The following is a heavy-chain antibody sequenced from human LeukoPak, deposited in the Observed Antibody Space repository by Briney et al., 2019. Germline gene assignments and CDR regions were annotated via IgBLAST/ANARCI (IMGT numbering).Heavy chain of an antibody. CDR3: ARGGISSSWYHDAFDI. CDR2: ISSSGSTI. Sequence: GGSLRLSCAASGFTFSDYYMSWIRQAPGKGLEWVSYISSSGSTIYHADSVKGRFTISRDNAKNSLYLQMNSLRAEDTAVYYCARGGISSSWYHDAFDIWGQGTMVTVSS. CDR1: GFTFSDYY. J-gene: IGHJ3*02. V-gene: IGHV3-11*01. D-gene: IGHD6-13*01.